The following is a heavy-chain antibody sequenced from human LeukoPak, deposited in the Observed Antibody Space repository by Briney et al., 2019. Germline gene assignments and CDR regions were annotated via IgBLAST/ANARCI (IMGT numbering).Heavy chain of an antibody. CDR2: IRAYNGNT. Sequence: ASVKVSCKASGYTFTRYVISWVPPAPGQGLEWVGWIRAYNGNTNYAQKLQSRVTMTTDTSTSTAYMELRSLRSDDTAVYYCARVVSWFGARDYWGQGTLVTVSS. D-gene: IGHD3-10*01. V-gene: IGHV1-18*01. CDR1: GYTFTRYV. J-gene: IGHJ4*02. CDR3: ARVVSWFGARDY.